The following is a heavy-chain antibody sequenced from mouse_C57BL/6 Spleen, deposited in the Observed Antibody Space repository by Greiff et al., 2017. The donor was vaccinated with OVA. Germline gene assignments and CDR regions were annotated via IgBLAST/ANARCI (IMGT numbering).Heavy chain of an antibody. CDR1: GFTFSDYG. J-gene: IGHJ2*01. Sequence: EVKVVESGGGLVKPGGSLKLSCAASGFTFSDYGMHWVRQAPEKGLEWVAYISSGSSTIYYADTVKGRFTISRDNAKNTLFLQMTSLRSEDTAMYYCARDRTTGVDYWGQGTTLTVSS. D-gene: IGHD1-1*01. V-gene: IGHV5-17*01. CDR3: ARDRTTGVDY. CDR2: ISSGSSTI.